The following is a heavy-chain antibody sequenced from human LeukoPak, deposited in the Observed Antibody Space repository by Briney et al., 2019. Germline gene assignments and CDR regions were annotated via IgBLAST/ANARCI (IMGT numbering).Heavy chain of an antibody. Sequence: SSETLSLTCTVSGGSISTYYWTWIRQPPGKGLEWIGESNHSGSTNYNPSFKSRVTISVDTSKNQFSLKLSSVTAADTAVYYCARGTLYVGPWGQGTLVTVSS. CDR2: SNHSGST. V-gene: IGHV4-34*01. D-gene: IGHD1-26*01. CDR1: GGSISTYY. CDR3: ARGTLYVGP. J-gene: IGHJ4*02.